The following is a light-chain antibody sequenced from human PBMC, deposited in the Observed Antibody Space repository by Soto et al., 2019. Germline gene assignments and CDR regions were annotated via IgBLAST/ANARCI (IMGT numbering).Light chain of an antibody. CDR2: GAS. CDR3: QQYGSSPWS. J-gene: IGKJ1*01. CDR1: HSVSSSY. V-gene: IGKV3-20*01. Sequence: EIVLTQSPGTLSLSPGERATLSCRASHSVSSSYLAWYQQKPGQAPRLLICGASSRAAGIPDRFSGSRSGTDFTLTISRLEPEDFAVYYCQQYGSSPWSFGQGTKVEIK.